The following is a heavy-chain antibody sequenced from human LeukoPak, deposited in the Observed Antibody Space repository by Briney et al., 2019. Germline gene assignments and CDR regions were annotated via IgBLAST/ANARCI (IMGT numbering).Heavy chain of an antibody. J-gene: IGHJ4*02. D-gene: IGHD6-25*01. CDR2: INTKGGGT. CDR3: AGADWASGRDFES. Sequence: GASVNVSCETSGYTFTDYYIHWVRQAPGQGLEWMGWINTKGGGTNYAQKFQDRVTMTRDTSISTAYMELTRLRSDDTAFYYCAGADWASGRDFESWGQGTLVTVSS. V-gene: IGHV1-2*02. CDR1: GYTFTDYY.